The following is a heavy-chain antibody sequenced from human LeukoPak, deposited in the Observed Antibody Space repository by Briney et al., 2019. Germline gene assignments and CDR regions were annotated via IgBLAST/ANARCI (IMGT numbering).Heavy chain of an antibody. CDR1: GYTFTTSG. CDR3: ARDRGYRLRWSPYGDAFDI. J-gene: IGHJ3*02. D-gene: IGHD4-23*01. Sequence: ASAKVSCKASGYTFTTSGINWVRQAPGQGLEWMGCINVYNGNTNYAQKFQGRITMTRDTSTSTAYMELRSLRSDDTAVYYCARDRGYRLRWSPYGDAFDIWGQGTMVTVSS. V-gene: IGHV1-18*01. CDR2: INVYNGNT.